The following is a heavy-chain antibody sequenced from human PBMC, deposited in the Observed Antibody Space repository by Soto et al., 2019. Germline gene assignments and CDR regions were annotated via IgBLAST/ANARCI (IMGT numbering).Heavy chain of an antibody. CDR3: AYDYGDPRGSYYYGMDV. CDR2: ISGSGGST. Sequence: PGGSPRLSCAASGFTFSSYAMSWVRQAPGKGLEWVSAISGSGGSTYYADSVKGRFTISRDNSKNTLYLQMNSLRAEDTAVYYYAYDYGDPRGSYYYGMDVWGQGTTVTVSS. CDR1: GFTFSSYA. D-gene: IGHD4-17*01. J-gene: IGHJ6*02. V-gene: IGHV3-23*01.